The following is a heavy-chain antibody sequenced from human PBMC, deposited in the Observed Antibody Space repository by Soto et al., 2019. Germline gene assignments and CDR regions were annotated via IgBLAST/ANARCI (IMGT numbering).Heavy chain of an antibody. V-gene: IGHV4-39*01. Sequence: SETLSLTCTVSGGSISSSSYYWGWIRQPPGKGLEWIGSIYYSGSTYYNPSLKSRVTISVDTSKNQFSLKLSSVTAADTAVYYCARHISSSWYYYYYGMDVWGQGNTVTVSS. J-gene: IGHJ6*02. D-gene: IGHD6-13*01. CDR3: ARHISSSWYYYYYGMDV. CDR1: GGSISSSSYY. CDR2: IYYSGST.